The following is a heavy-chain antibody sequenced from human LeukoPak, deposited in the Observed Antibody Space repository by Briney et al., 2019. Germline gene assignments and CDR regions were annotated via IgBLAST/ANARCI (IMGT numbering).Heavy chain of an antibody. V-gene: IGHV3-9*03. CDR2: ISWNSGSI. CDR3: AKGASGSPSSAFLNY. D-gene: IGHD1-26*01. CDR1: GFTFDDYA. J-gene: IGHJ4*02. Sequence: GGSLRLSCAASGFTFDDYAMHWVRQAPGKGLEWVSGISWNSGSIGYADSVKGRFTISRDNAKNSLYLQMNSLRAEDMALYYYAKGASGSPSSAFLNYWGQGTLVTVSS.